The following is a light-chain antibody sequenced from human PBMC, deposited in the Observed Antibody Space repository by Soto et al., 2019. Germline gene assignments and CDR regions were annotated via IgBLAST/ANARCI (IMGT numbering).Light chain of an antibody. CDR2: KSS. V-gene: IGKV1-5*03. Sequence: DIQMTQSPSTLSASVGDRVTITCRASQSISSWLAWYQQKPWKAPKLLIYKSSSLELGVPSMFSGSGSGTEFTLTISSLPPDDFSTYYCQQSWTFGQGTKVDIK. CDR1: QSISSW. CDR3: QQSWT. J-gene: IGKJ1*01.